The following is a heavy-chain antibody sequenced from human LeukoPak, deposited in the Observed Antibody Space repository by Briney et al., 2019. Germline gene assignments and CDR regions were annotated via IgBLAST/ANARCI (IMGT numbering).Heavy chain of an antibody. CDR2: INPNSGGT. CDR3: ARDLTQSSSSRGY. J-gene: IGHJ4*02. D-gene: IGHD6-6*01. V-gene: IGHV1-2*02. Sequence: GASVKVSCKASGYTFTGYYMHWVRQAPGQGLEWMGWINPNSGGTNYAQEFQGRVTMTRDTSISTAYMELSRLRSDDTAVYYCARDLTQSSSSRGYWGQGTLVTVSS. CDR1: GYTFTGYY.